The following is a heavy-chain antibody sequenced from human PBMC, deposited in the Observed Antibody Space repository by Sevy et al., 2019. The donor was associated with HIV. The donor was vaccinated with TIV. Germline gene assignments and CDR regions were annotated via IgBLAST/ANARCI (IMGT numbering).Heavy chain of an antibody. CDR1: GGSISSGDYY. V-gene: IGHV4-30-4*01. Sequence: SETLSLTCTVSGGSISSGDYYWSWIRQPPGKGLEWIGYIYYSGSTYYNPSLKSRVTISVDTSKNQFSLKLSSVTAADTAVYYCARGGAGPTVTIPFDYWGQGTLVTVSS. J-gene: IGHJ4*02. D-gene: IGHD4-17*01. CDR3: ARGGAGPTVTIPFDY. CDR2: IYYSGST.